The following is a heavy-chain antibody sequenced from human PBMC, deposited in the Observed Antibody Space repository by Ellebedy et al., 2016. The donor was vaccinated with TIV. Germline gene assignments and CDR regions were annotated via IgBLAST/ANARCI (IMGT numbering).Heavy chain of an antibody. V-gene: IGHV4-30-4*01. D-gene: IGHD6-19*01. Sequence: SETLSLXCTVSGGSISSGDYYWSWIRQPPGKGLEWIGYLYYSGSTYYNPSLKSRVTISVDTSKNQFSLKLSSVTAAATAVYYCARGVQAGYSSGWYDGGYDYWGQGTLVNVSS. CDR3: ARGVQAGYSSGWYDGGYDY. CDR2: LYYSGST. CDR1: GGSISSGDYY. J-gene: IGHJ4*02.